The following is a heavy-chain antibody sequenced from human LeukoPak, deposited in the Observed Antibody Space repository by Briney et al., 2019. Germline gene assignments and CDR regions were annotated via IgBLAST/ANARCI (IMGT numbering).Heavy chain of an antibody. Sequence: GGSLRLSCAASGFTFSSYAMTWVRQAPGKGLEWVSSISPSGSTTYYADSVNGRFTISRDNSKNTLHVQMNSLKTEDTAVYYCAKDWDRSGYFPRFFDYWGQGTLVTVSS. CDR1: GFTFSSYA. J-gene: IGHJ4*02. V-gene: IGHV3-23*01. CDR3: AKDWDRSGYFPRFFDY. CDR2: ISPSGSTT. D-gene: IGHD3-22*01.